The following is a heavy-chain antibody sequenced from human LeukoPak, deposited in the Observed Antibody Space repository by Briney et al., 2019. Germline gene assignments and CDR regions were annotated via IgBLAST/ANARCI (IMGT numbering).Heavy chain of an antibody. V-gene: IGHV4-59*01. Sequence: SETLSLTCTVSGGSISSYYWSWIRQPPGKGLEWIGYIYYSGSTNYNPSLKSRVTISVDTSKNQFSLKLSSVTAADTAVYYCARDYSSSWSGAYYYMDVWGKGTTVTVSS. J-gene: IGHJ6*03. CDR2: IYYSGST. CDR3: ARDYSSSWSGAYYYMDV. CDR1: GGSISSYY. D-gene: IGHD6-6*01.